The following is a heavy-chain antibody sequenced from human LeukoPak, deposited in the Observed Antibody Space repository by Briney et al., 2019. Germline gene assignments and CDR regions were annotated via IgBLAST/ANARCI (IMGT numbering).Heavy chain of an antibody. CDR3: ARGFGSGYDFPTYYYGMDV. CDR1: GGTFSSYA. D-gene: IGHD5-12*01. CDR2: IIPIFGTA. V-gene: IGHV1-69*13. Sequence: GASVKVSCKASGGTFSSYAISWVRQAPGQGLEWMGGIIPIFGTANYAQKFQGRVTITADESTSTAYMELSSLRSEDTAVYYCARGFGSGYDFPTYYYGMDVWGQGTTVTVSS. J-gene: IGHJ6*02.